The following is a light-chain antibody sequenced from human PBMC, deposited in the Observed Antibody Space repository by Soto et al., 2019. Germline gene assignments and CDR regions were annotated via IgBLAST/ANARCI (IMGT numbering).Light chain of an antibody. J-gene: IGKJ1*01. CDR1: QSVSSN. CDR2: GAS. V-gene: IGKV3-15*01. CDR3: HQRQSWPRT. Sequence: EIVMTQSPATLSVSPGERATLSCRASQSVSSNLAWYQQKPGQAPRLLIYGASTRATGIPARFSGSGSGTEFTLTISNLATEDFGVYYCHQRQSWPRTFGKGTKV.